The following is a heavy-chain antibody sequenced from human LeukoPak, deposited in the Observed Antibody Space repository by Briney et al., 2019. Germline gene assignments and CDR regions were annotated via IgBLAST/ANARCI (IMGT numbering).Heavy chain of an antibody. D-gene: IGHD4-17*01. V-gene: IGHV4-39*01. CDR2: IYSSGST. Sequence: SETLSLTCTVSGGSISSSYYYWGWIRQPPGKGLEWIGSIYSSGSTYYNPSLKSRVTISVDTSKNQFSLKLSSVTAADTAVYYCARHMATVTIRDAFDIWGQGTMVTVSS. CDR1: GGSISSSYYY. J-gene: IGHJ3*02. CDR3: ARHMATVTIRDAFDI.